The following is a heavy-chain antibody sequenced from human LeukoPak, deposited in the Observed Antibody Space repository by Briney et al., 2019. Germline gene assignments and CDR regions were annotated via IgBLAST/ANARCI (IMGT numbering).Heavy chain of an antibody. CDR2: ISSSSSYI. CDR3: ARDLGGYSYGSHFDY. J-gene: IGHJ4*02. D-gene: IGHD5-18*01. CDR1: GFTFSSYE. Sequence: GGSLRLSCAASGFTFSSYEMNWVRQAPGKGLEWVSSISSSSSYIYYADSVKGRFTISRDNAKNSLYLQMNSLRAEDTAVYYCARDLGGYSYGSHFDYWGQGTLVTVSS. V-gene: IGHV3-21*01.